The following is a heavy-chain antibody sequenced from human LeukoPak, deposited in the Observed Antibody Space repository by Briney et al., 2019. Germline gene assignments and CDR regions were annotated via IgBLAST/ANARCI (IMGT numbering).Heavy chain of an antibody. J-gene: IGHJ3*02. V-gene: IGHV3-21*01. CDR3: ARETLGVAAFAI. D-gene: IGHD3-16*01. Sequence: GGSLRLSCTASGFTFSSYSMNWVRQAPGQGLELVSSISSSSSYIYYADSVKGRFTISRDNAKNPLYLQMNSLRAEDTAVYYCARETLGVAAFAIGGQGTMVSVSS. CDR2: ISSSSSYI. CDR1: GFTFSSYS.